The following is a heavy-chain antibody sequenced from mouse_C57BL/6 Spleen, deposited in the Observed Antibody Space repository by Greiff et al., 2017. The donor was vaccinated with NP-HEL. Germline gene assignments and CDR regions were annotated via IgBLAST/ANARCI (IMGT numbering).Heavy chain of an antibody. CDR3: TRGSTMASAWFAY. Sequence: VKLMESGAELVRPGASVTLSCKASGYTFTDYEMHWVKQTPVHGLEWIGAIDPETGGTAYNQKFKGKAILTADKSSSTAYMELRSLTSEDSAVYYCTRGSTMASAWFAYWGQGTLVTVSA. CDR2: IDPETGGT. CDR1: GYTFTDYE. D-gene: IGHD2-1*01. V-gene: IGHV1-15*01. J-gene: IGHJ3*01.